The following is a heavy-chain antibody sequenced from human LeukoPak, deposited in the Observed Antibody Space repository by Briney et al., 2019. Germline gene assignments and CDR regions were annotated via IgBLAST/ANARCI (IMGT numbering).Heavy chain of an antibody. J-gene: IGHJ4*02. D-gene: IGHD2-2*01. Sequence: PGGSLRLSCAASGFTFSSHGMHWVRQAPGKGLEWVAFIRYDGSNKYYADSVKGRFTISRDNSKNTLYLQMNSLRAEDTAVYYCAKDRQLYCSSTSCRNSHFDYWGQGTLVTVSS. V-gene: IGHV3-30*02. CDR2: IRYDGSNK. CDR3: AKDRQLYCSSTSCRNSHFDY. CDR1: GFTFSSHG.